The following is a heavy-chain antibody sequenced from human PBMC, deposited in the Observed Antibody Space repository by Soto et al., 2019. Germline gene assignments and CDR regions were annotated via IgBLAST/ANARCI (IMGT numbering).Heavy chain of an antibody. J-gene: IGHJ3*02. V-gene: IGHV1-18*01. CDR3: ARLLTEGATYREDAFDM. D-gene: IGHD1-26*01. CDR1: GYTFTSHG. Sequence: QLQLVQSGGEVKTPGASVKVSCTTSGYTFTSHGISWVRQAPGQGLEWMGWISTYNGKTDYAQKFQGRVTMTADTRRSTVYMEVRSLRSDDTAVYYCARLLTEGATYREDAFDMWGQGTKVTVSS. CDR2: ISTYNGKT.